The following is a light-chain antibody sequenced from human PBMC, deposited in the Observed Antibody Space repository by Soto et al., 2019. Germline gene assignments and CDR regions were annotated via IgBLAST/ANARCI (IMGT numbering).Light chain of an antibody. CDR3: SSYEGSDNYV. CDR2: EVS. Sequence: QSALTQPPSASGSPGQSVTISCSGTSSDTGDYNYVSWYQQHPGKAPKLMIYEVSKRPSGVPDRFSGSKSGNTASLTVSGLQAYYEADYYCSSYEGSDNYVFLTGTNVTVL. J-gene: IGLJ1*01. V-gene: IGLV2-8*01. CDR1: SSDTGDYNY.